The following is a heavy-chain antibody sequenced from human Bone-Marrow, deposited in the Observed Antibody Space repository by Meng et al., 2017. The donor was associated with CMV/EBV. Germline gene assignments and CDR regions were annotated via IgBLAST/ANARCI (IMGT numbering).Heavy chain of an antibody. CDR1: GYTFTGYD. Sequence: ASVKVSCKASGYTFTGYDMHWVRQAPGQGLEWMGWINPNSGGTNYAQKFQGRVTMTRDTSISTAYMELSRLRSDDTAVYYGARDRIAAAVEYYYDGMDVWGQGTTVTVSS. D-gene: IGHD6-13*01. CDR2: INPNSGGT. CDR3: ARDRIAAAVEYYYDGMDV. V-gene: IGHV1-2*02. J-gene: IGHJ6*02.